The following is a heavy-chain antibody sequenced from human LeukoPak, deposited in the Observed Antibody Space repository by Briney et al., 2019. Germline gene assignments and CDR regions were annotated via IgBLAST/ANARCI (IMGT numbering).Heavy chain of an antibody. J-gene: IGHJ6*02. CDR2: TYYRSKWYN. CDR3: ARDSYYYDGSGYYYYYGMDV. Sequence: SQTLSLTCAISGDSVSSNSAAWNWIRQSPSRGLEWLGRTYYRSKWYNDYAVSVKSRITINPDTSKNQFSLQLNSVTPEDTAVYYCARDSYYYDGSGYYYYYGMDVWGQGTTVTVSS. D-gene: IGHD3-22*01. CDR1: GDSVSSNSAA. V-gene: IGHV6-1*01.